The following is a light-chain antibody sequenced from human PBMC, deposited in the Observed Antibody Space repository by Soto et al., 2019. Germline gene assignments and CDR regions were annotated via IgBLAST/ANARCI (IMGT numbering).Light chain of an antibody. V-gene: IGKV3-11*01. Sequence: EIVLTQSPATLSLSPGERATLSCRASQSVSNYLAWYQQKPGQAPRLLIYDASNRATGIPARFSGSGSGTDFTLTISSREPEDFAVYYCQQRSNWPPSTFGQGTRVEIK. CDR3: QQRSNWPPST. CDR1: QSVSNY. CDR2: DAS. J-gene: IGKJ5*01.